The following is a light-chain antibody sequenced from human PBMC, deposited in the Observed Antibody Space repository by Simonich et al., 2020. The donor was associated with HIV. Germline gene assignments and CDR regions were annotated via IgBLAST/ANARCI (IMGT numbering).Light chain of an antibody. CDR3: QQYYSTPWT. CDR1: QNISND. V-gene: IGKV1-39*01. J-gene: IGKJ1*01. Sequence: DIQMTQSPSSLSASVGDRVTITCRASQNISNDLKWYQQKPGGAPKLLIYAASSVLGGVPSRCSGSGSGTDFTLTISSLQPEDVAVYYCQQYYSTPWTFGQGTKVEIK. CDR2: AAS.